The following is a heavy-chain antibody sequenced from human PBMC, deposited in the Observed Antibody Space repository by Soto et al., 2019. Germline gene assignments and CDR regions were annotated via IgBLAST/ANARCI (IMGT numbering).Heavy chain of an antibody. Sequence: PSETLSLTCAVYGGSFSGYYWSWIRQPPGKGLEWIWEINHSGSTNYNPSLKSRVTISVDTSKNQFSLKLSSVTAADTAVYYCARGGLGLRFLEWPKHGMDVWGQGTTVTVSS. D-gene: IGHD3-3*01. CDR1: GGSFSGYY. J-gene: IGHJ6*02. CDR2: INHSGST. V-gene: IGHV4-34*01. CDR3: ARGGLGLRFLEWPKHGMDV.